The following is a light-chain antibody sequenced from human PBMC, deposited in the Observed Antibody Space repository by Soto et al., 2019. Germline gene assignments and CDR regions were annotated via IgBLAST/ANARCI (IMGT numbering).Light chain of an antibody. CDR3: QSYDSSLSGWL. CDR1: SSNIGAGYG. V-gene: IGLV1-40*01. Sequence: QSVLTQPPSVSGAPGQRVTISCTGRSSNIGAGYGVHWYQQLPGTAPKLLIYGNSNRPSGVPDRFSGSKSGTSASLAITGLQAEDEADYSCQSYDSSLSGWLFGGGTKLTVL. CDR2: GNS. J-gene: IGLJ3*02.